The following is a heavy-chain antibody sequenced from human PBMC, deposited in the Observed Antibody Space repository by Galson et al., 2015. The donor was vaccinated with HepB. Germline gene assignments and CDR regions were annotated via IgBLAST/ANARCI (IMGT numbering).Heavy chain of an antibody. CDR1: GYTFTGYY. J-gene: IGHJ6*03. CDR2: INPNSGGT. V-gene: IGHV1-2*02. CDR3: AREGTIALVVPAPYYYYYMDV. Sequence: SVKVSCKASGYTFTGYYMHWVRQAPGQGLEWMGWINPNSGGTNYAQKFQGRVTMTRDTSISTAYMELSRLRSDDTAVYYCAREGTIALVVPAPYYYYYMDVWGKATTVTVSS. D-gene: IGHD2-2*01.